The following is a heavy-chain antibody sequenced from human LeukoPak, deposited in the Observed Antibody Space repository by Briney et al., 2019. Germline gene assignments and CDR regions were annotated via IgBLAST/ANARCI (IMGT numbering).Heavy chain of an antibody. V-gene: IGHV3-21*01. CDR3: ARDQHRDVVVVAATDY. CDR1: GVTFSSYS. CDR2: ISSSSSYI. D-gene: IGHD2-15*01. J-gene: IGHJ4*02. Sequence: PGGSLRLSCAASGVTFSSYSMNWVRQAPGKGLEWGSSISSSSSYIYYADSVKGRFTISRDNAKNSLYLQMNSLRAEDTALYYCARDQHRDVVVVAATDYWGQGTLVTVSS.